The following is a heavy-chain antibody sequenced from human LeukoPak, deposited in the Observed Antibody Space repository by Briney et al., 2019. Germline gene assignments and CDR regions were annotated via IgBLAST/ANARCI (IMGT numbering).Heavy chain of an antibody. CDR1: GYSFTSYG. CDR3: ARGGRVVVIDDAFDI. Sequence: GESLKISCKGSGYSFTSYGIGWVRQMPGKGLEWMGIIYPGDSDTRYSPSFQGQVTISADKSISTAYLQWSSLKASDTAMYYCARGGRVVVIDDAFDIWGQGTMVTVSS. J-gene: IGHJ3*02. CDR2: IYPGDSDT. V-gene: IGHV5-51*01. D-gene: IGHD3-22*01.